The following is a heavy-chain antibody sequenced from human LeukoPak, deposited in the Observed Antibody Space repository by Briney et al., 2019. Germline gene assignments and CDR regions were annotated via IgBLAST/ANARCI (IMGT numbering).Heavy chain of an antibody. V-gene: IGHV4-59*12. Sequence: SETLSLTCTVSGASISSYYWSWIRQPPGKGLEWIGYIYYSGSTKYNPSLESRVTISVDTSKNQFSLKLSSVTAADTAVYYCARGGGSLDYWGQGALVTVSS. CDR1: GASISSYY. J-gene: IGHJ4*02. D-gene: IGHD2-15*01. CDR3: ARGGGSLDY. CDR2: IYYSGST.